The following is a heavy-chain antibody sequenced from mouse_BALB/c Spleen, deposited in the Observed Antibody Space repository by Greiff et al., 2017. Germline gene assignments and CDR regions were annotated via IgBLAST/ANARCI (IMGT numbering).Heavy chain of an antibody. D-gene: IGHD1-1*01. J-gene: IGHJ4*01. CDR2: IYPGSGST. CDR1: GYTFTDYV. CDR3: ALYYDSRDYYAMDY. Sequence: VQLQQSGPELVKPGASVKMSCKASGYTFTDYVISWVKQRTGQGLEWIGEIYPGSGSTYYNEKFKGKATLTADKSSNTAYMQLSRLTSEDSAVYFCALYYDSRDYYAMDYWGQGTSVTVSS. V-gene: IGHV1-77*01.